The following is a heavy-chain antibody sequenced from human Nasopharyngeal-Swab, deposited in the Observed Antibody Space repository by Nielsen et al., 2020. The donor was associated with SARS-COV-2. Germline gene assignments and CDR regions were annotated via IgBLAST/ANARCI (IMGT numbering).Heavy chain of an antibody. CDR1: GFTFSSYA. V-gene: IGHV3-23*01. CDR3: ARGYSSSWYGMDV. D-gene: IGHD6-13*01. Sequence: GGSLRPSCAASGFTFSSYAISWVRQAPGKGLEWVSVISGSDYSTYHADSVKGRFTISRDNAKNSLYLQINSLRAEDTAVYYCARGYSSSWYGMDVWGQGTTVTVSS. J-gene: IGHJ6*02. CDR2: ISGSDYST.